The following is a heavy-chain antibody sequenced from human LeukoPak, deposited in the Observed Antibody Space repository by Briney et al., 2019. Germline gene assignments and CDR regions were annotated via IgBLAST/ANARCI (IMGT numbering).Heavy chain of an antibody. CDR1: GGSISSDY. V-gene: IGHV4-59*08. Sequence: SETLSLTCSVSGGSISSDYWSWVRQPPGRGLEWIGVIYYSGSTNYNPSLKGRVTISVDTSKNQFSLKLSSVTAADTAVYYCARTWSSSGWYSFDFWGQGTLVTVSS. CDR2: IYYSGST. CDR3: ARTWSSSGWYSFDF. J-gene: IGHJ4*02. D-gene: IGHD6-19*01.